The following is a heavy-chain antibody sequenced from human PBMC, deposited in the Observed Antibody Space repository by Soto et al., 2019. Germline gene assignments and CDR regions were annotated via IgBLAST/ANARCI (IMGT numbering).Heavy chain of an antibody. V-gene: IGHV1-8*02. D-gene: IGHD2-2*02. J-gene: IGHJ6*03. Sequence: ASVKVSCKASGYTFTSYDINWVRQATGQGLEWMGWMNPNSGNTGYAQKFQGRVTMTRNTSISTAYMELSSLRSEDTAVYYCARGGVVVPAAIIEYYYYMDVWGKGTTGTVSS. CDR1: GYTFTSYD. CDR3: ARGGVVVPAAIIEYYYYMDV. CDR2: MNPNSGNT.